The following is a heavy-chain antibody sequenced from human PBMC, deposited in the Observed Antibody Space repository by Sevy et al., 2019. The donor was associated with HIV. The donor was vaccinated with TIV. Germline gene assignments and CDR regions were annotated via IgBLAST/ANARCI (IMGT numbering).Heavy chain of an antibody. V-gene: IGHV3-23*01. J-gene: IGHJ4*02. Sequence: GGSLRLSCVASGFTFRSYAMSWVRQAPGKGLEWVSSISGSGSFTYYADSVKGHFTISRDNSKNTLYLQMTSLRAEDTAVYYCAKEGQGEYYDSSGSFDYWGQGTLVTVSS. CDR1: GFTFRSYA. D-gene: IGHD3-22*01. CDR2: ISGSGSFT. CDR3: AKEGQGEYYDSSGSFDY.